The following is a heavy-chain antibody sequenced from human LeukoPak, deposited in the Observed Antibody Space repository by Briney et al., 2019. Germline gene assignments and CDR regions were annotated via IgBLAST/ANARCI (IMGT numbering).Heavy chain of an antibody. J-gene: IGHJ6*02. CDR1: GFTFSSYS. CDR3: ARSLRYCSSTSCSDYYGMDV. CDR2: ISSSSSYI. D-gene: IGHD2-2*01. Sequence: GGSLRLSCAASGFTFSSYSMNWVRQAPGKGLEWVSSISSSSSYIYYADSVKGRFTISRDNAKNSLYLQMNSLRAEDTAVYYCARSLRYCSSTSCSDYYGMDVWGQGTTVTVSS. V-gene: IGHV3-21*01.